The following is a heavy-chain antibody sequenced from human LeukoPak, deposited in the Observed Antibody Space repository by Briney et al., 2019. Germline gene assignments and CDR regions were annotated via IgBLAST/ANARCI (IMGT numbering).Heavy chain of an antibody. CDR3: ARGLRDIVVVPAALSYFDY. Sequence: SETLSLTCTVSGGSISSYYWSWIRQPPGKGLEWIGYIYYSGSTYYNPSLKSRVTISVDRSKNQFSLKLSSVTAADTAVYYCARGLRDIVVVPAALSYFDYWGQGTLVTVSS. J-gene: IGHJ4*02. CDR1: GGSISSYY. V-gene: IGHV4-59*12. CDR2: IYYSGST. D-gene: IGHD2-2*01.